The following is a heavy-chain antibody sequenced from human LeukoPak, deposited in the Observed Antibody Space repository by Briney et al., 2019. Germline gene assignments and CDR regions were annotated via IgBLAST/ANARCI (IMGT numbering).Heavy chain of an antibody. Sequence: SETLSLTCTVSGGSISSSSYYWGWIRQPPGKGLEWIGSIYYSGSTYYNPSLKSRVTISVDTSKNQFSLKLSSVTAADTAVYYCARVRSGYTFDYWGQGTLVTVSS. CDR1: GGSISSSSYY. J-gene: IGHJ4*02. V-gene: IGHV4-39*07. D-gene: IGHD3-3*01. CDR3: ARVRSGYTFDY. CDR2: IYYSGST.